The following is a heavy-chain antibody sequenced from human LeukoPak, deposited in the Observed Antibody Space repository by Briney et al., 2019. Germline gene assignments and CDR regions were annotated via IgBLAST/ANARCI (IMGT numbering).Heavy chain of an antibody. V-gene: IGHV2-5*01. CDR1: GFSLITNAVG. Sequence: GPTLVNPTQTLTLTCTFSGFSLITNAVGVGWIRQPPGKALEWLALFYYNNNKFYSPSLENRVTVSKDTSKNQEVLTLTNMDPMDTATYYCAHQEYDNGWHPFQHWGQGTLVTVSS. CDR3: AHQEYDNGWHPFQH. J-gene: IGHJ1*01. D-gene: IGHD6-19*01. CDR2: FYYNNNK.